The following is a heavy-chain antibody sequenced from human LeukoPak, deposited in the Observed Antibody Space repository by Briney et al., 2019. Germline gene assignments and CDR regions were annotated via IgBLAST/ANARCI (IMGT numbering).Heavy chain of an antibody. V-gene: IGHV1-18*01. Sequence: ASVKVSCKASGYTFTSYGISWVRQAPGQGLERMGWISAYNGNTNYAQKLQGRVTMTTDTSTSTAYMELRSLRSDDTAVYYCARGFTMIVVVTGDAFDIWGQGTMVTVSS. J-gene: IGHJ3*02. CDR2: ISAYNGNT. CDR3: ARGFTMIVVVTGDAFDI. D-gene: IGHD3-22*01. CDR1: GYTFTSYG.